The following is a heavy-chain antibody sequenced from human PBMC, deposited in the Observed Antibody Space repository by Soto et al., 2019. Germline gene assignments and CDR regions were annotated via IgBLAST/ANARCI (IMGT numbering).Heavy chain of an antibody. D-gene: IGHD2-15*01. J-gene: IGHJ5*02. CDR1: CFTFSIYA. CDR3: AREVRLGYCSGGSCYGWFDP. V-gene: IGHV3-30-3*01. Sequence: LLLACAASCFTFSIYAKPWVRQAPGKGLEWVAVISYDGSNKYYADSVKGRFTISRDNSKNTLYLQMNSLRAEDTAVYYCAREVRLGYCSGGSCYGWFDPWGQGTLVTVSS. CDR2: ISYDGSNK.